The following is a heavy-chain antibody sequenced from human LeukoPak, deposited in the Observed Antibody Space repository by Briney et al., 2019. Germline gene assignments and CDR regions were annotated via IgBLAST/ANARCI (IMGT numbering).Heavy chain of an antibody. V-gene: IGHV1-2*02. CDR3: ARDSTFGELPH. CDR1: GYTFTGYY. J-gene: IGHJ4*02. Sequence: EASVTVSFKSSGYTFTGYYMYWVRQAPGQGLEWMGWINPNSDGTNYAQKFQGRITMTTDTSISTAYMELSRLTSDDTAVYYCARDSTFGELPHWGQGTLVTVSS. D-gene: IGHD3-10*01. CDR2: INPNSDGT.